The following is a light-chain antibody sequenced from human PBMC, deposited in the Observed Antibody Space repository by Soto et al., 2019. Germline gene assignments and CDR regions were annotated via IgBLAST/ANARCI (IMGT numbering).Light chain of an antibody. CDR1: QSVSDW. CDR3: QQYNTFSPYT. Sequence: DIQMTQSPSTLSASVGDRVTLTCRASQSVSDWLAWYQQKPGKAPKLLIYKASNLESGVPSRFSGSGSGTEFTLTISSLQPDDSATHYCQQYNTFSPYTFGQGTKLEIK. V-gene: IGKV1-5*03. CDR2: KAS. J-gene: IGKJ2*01.